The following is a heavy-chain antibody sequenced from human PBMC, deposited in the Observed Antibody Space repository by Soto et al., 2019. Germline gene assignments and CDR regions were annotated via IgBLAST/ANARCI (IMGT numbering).Heavy chain of an antibody. Sequence: GESLKISCKTSGYSFTNYWIAWVRQMPGRGLEWMGIIYCADSDTTYSPSFEGQVTISADKSITTAYLHWSSLRASDSAIYYCVRQTRPKSYFDYWGRGTLGTFST. CDR2: IYCADSDT. CDR1: GYSFTNYW. D-gene: IGHD6-6*01. V-gene: IGHV5-51*01. CDR3: VRQTRPKSYFDY. J-gene: IGHJ4*02.